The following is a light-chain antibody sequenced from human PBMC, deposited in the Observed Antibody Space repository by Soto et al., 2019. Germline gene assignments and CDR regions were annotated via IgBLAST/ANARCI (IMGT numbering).Light chain of an antibody. V-gene: IGKV3-15*01. Sequence: EIVMSQSPSTLSVSPGERATLSCRASQSVSSNLAWYQQKPGQAPRLLIYGASTRATGIPARFSGSGSGTDFTLTISSLQPEDFATYYCQQDNSCPLTFGQGTRLEIK. CDR2: GAS. CDR1: QSVSSN. J-gene: IGKJ5*01. CDR3: QQDNSCPLT.